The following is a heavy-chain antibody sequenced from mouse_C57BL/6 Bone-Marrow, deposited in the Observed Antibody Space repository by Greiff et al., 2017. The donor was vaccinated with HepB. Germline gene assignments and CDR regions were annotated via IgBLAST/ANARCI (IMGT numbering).Heavy chain of an antibody. D-gene: IGHD4-1*01. CDR1: GYTFTDYY. CDR3: ARHENWVLFAY. CDR2: INPNNGGT. V-gene: IGHV1-26*01. J-gene: IGHJ3*01. Sequence: EVQLQQSGPELVKPGASVKISCKASGYTFTDYYMNWVKQSHGKSLEWIGDINPNNGGTSYNQKFKDKATLTADKSSSTVYMELSRLTSEDSAVYFCARHENWVLFAYWGQGTLVTVSA.